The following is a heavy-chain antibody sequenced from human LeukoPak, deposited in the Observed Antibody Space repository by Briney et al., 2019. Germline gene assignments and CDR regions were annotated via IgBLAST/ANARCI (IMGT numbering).Heavy chain of an antibody. Sequence: PGRSLRLSCAASGFTFSNYGMHWVRQAPGKGLEWVVVISHDGSNNNYADSVKGRFTISRDNSKNAVYLQMNSLRAEDTAVYYCARDYDNMWGSYAYWGQGTLVTVSS. D-gene: IGHD3-16*01. CDR3: ARDYDNMWGSYAY. J-gene: IGHJ4*02. CDR2: ISHDGSNN. V-gene: IGHV3-30*03. CDR1: GFTFSNYG.